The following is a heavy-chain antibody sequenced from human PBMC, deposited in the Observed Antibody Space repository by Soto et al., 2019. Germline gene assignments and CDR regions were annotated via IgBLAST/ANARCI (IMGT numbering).Heavy chain of an antibody. CDR3: VRCWPPPDQNILTVYSDAFDF. CDR2: ISYSGHT. CDR1: GGYISSNSYY. V-gene: IGHV4-39*01. J-gene: IGHJ4*02. D-gene: IGHD3-9*01. Sequence: QLQLQESGPGLVKPSETLSLTCTVSGGYISSNSYYWGWIRQSPERGLEWIASISYSGHTYYTPSVKRRLTISLCTSKSMFSLKLSSVTAADTSIYYCVRCWPPPDQNILTVYSDAFDFWGQGTLVTVTS.